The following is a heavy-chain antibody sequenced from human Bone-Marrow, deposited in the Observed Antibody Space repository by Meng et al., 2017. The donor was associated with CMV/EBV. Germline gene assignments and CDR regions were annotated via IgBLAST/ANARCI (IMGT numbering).Heavy chain of an antibody. D-gene: IGHD6-13*01. V-gene: IGHV3-21*01. Sequence: GESLQIFCAASGFTFSSYTMNWVRQAPGKGLEWVSAVSGSAGRTYYADSVKGRFSISRDNARKSLYLQMNSLRAADTAVYYCAKGIAAAGTLGFDYWGQGTLVTVSS. J-gene: IGHJ4*02. CDR1: GFTFSSYT. CDR2: VSGSAGRT. CDR3: AKGIAAAGTLGFDY.